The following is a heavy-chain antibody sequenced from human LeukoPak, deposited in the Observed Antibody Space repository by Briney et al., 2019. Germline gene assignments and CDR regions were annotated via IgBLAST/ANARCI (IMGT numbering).Heavy chain of an antibody. D-gene: IGHD3-22*01. J-gene: IGHJ4*02. CDR2: IYYSGST. CDR3: ARRKYYYDRSGYTSYFDY. CDR1: GGSISSYY. Sequence: PSETLSLTCTASGGSISSYYCSWIRQPPGKGLEWIGYIYYSGSTNYNPSLKSRVTISVDTSKNQFSLKLSSVTAADTAVYYCARRKYYYDRSGYTSYFDYWGQGTGVTVSS. V-gene: IGHV4-59*08.